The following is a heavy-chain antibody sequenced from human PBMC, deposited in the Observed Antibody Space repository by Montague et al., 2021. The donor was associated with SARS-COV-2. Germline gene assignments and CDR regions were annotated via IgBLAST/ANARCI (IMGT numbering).Heavy chain of an antibody. J-gene: IGHJ3*02. V-gene: IGHV4-34*01. CDR1: GGSFSNYY. CDR3: ARGRRPVVVPGAGPAGRAFDI. Sequence: SETLSLTCAISGGSFSNYYCSWICMPPGKGLELIGEVNRSGTTISNPTVKSGVTITKYTSKTQIYLRLNFGTATATAVYYCARGRRPVVVPGAGPAGRAFDIWGQGTMVTVSS. D-gene: IGHD2-2*01. CDR2: VNRSGTT.